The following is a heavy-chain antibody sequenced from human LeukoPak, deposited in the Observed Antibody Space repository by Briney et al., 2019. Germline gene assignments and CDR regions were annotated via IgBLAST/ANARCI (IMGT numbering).Heavy chain of an antibody. J-gene: IGHJ3*01. CDR1: GFTVSGNH. V-gene: IGHV3-66*01. CDR2: IYSGAGA. CDR3: AKSVGELLFSGAFDV. D-gene: IGHD3-10*01. Sequence: GGSLRLSCAASGFTVSGNHMSWVRQAPGKGLEWVSVIYSGAGAYSADSVKGRFTISRDNSKNTLYLQMNSLRADDTAVYYCAKSVGELLFSGAFDVWGQGTMVTVSS.